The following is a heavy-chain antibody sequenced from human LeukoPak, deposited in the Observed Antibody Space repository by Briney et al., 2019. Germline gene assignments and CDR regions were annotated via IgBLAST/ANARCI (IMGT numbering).Heavy chain of an antibody. D-gene: IGHD3-10*01. J-gene: IGHJ6*02. CDR1: GGSISSYY. V-gene: IGHV4-59*01. Sequence: SETLSLTCTVSGGSISSYYWSWIRQRPGKGLEWIGYIYYSGSTNYNPSLKSRVTISVDTSKNQFSLKLSSVTAADTAVYYCARGDITMVRGVPDYGMDVWGQGTTVTVSS. CDR3: ARGDITMVRGVPDYGMDV. CDR2: IYYSGST.